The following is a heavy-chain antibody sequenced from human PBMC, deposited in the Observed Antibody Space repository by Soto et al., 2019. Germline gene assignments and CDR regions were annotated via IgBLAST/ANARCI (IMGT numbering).Heavy chain of an antibody. J-gene: IGHJ4*02. CDR3: ARVRYYDSSGYYGLDY. CDR2: INHSGST. V-gene: IGHV4-34*01. Sequence: QVQLQQWGAGLLKPSETLSLTCAVYGGSFSGYYWSWIRQPPRKGLEWIGEINHSGSTNYNPSLKSRVTISVDTSKNQFSLKLSSVTAADTAVYYCARVRYYDSSGYYGLDYWGQGTLVTVSS. D-gene: IGHD3-22*01. CDR1: GGSFSGYY.